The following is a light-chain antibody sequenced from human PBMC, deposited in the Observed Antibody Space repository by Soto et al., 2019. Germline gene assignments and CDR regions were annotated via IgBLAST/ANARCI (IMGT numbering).Light chain of an antibody. V-gene: IGKV3-20*01. Sequence: EIVLTQSPCTLSLSPGERATLSCRASQSVSSSYLAWYQQKPAQAPRLLIYGASSRATGIPDRFSGSRSGTDFTLTISSLEPEDFAVSYCQQYGSSPMYTFGQGTKVEIK. CDR3: QQYGSSPMYT. J-gene: IGKJ2*01. CDR2: GAS. CDR1: QSVSSSY.